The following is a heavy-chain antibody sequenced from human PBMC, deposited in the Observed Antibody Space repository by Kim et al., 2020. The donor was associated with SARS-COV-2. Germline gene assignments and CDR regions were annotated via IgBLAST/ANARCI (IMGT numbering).Heavy chain of an antibody. CDR2: INSDGGDT. Sequence: GGSLRLSCEASGFTFSNYWMNWVRQGPGKGLVWVSRINSDGGDTHYADSVKGRFTISRDNAENTLHLQLNSLGVEDTAIYYCARGTFQQGFDPGGEGTRVTVSS. CDR1: GFTFSNYW. CDR3: ARGTFQQGFDP. V-gene: IGHV3-74*01. J-gene: IGHJ5*02.